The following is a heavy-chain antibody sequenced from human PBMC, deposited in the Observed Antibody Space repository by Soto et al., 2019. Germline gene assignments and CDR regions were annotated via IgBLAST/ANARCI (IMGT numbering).Heavy chain of an antibody. CDR1: GFTFSSYA. D-gene: IGHD6-6*01. CDR2: ISGSGGST. J-gene: IGHJ6*02. CDR3: AKDLDSSSSESYYYYGMDV. V-gene: IGHV3-23*01. Sequence: GGSLRLSCAASGFTFSSYAMSWVRQAPGKGLEWVSAISGSGGSTYYADSVKGRFTISRDNSKNTLYLQMNSLRAEDTAVYYCAKDLDSSSSESYYYYGMDVWGQGTTVTVSS.